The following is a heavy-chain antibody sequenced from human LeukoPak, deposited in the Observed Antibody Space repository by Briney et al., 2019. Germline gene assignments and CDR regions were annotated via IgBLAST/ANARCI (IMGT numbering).Heavy chain of an antibody. D-gene: IGHD1-26*01. V-gene: IGHV4-4*02. J-gene: IGHJ4*02. CDR2: IYHSGST. Sequence: SETLSLTCVVSGDSISNNNWWSWVRQPPGKGLEWIGEIYHSGSTNYNPSLKSRVTISVDKSKNQFSLKLSSVTAADTAVYYCARDDGSSGVDHWGQGTLVTVSS. CDR3: ARDDGSSGVDH. CDR1: GDSISNNNW.